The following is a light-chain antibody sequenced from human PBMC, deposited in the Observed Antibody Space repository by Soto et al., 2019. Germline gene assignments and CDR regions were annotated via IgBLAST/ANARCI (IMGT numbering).Light chain of an antibody. J-gene: IGKJ1*01. V-gene: IGKV1-5*03. Sequence: DIQMTQSPSTLSASVGDRVTITCRASQSINTGLAWYQQKAGQPPNLLIYQASSLESGVPSRFSGSGSGTEFTLTISSLQPNDFATYYCQHYTSYSRTFGQGTKVDIK. CDR1: QSINTG. CDR2: QAS. CDR3: QHYTSYSRT.